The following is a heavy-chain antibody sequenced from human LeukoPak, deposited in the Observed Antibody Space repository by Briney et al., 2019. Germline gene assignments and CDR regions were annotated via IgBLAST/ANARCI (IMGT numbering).Heavy chain of an antibody. D-gene: IGHD3-16*01. CDR1: GYTFTTYY. J-gene: IGHJ3*02. V-gene: IGHV1-46*01. CDR2: IDPSGGYT. Sequence: ASVKVSCKASGYTFTTYYIHWVRQAPGQGLEWMGIIDPSGGYTTYAQKFQGRVTITADESTSTAYMELSSLRSEDTAVYYCAVGGGGPSDAFDIWGQGTMVTVSS. CDR3: AVGGGGPSDAFDI.